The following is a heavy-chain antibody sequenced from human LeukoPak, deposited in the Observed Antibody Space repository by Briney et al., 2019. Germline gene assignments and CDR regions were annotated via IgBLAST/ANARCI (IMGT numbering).Heavy chain of an antibody. Sequence: SETLSLTCSVSGGSISSYYWSWIRQPPGKALEWIGYMFTGGSTNYRSSLKSRVTISVDTSKNQFYLKLSSVTAADTAVYYCARHGRRWLQSGADVFDVWGQGTIVTVSS. J-gene: IGHJ3*01. CDR3: ARHGRRWLQSGADVFDV. V-gene: IGHV4-4*09. CDR1: GGSISSYY. D-gene: IGHD5-24*01. CDR2: MFTGGST.